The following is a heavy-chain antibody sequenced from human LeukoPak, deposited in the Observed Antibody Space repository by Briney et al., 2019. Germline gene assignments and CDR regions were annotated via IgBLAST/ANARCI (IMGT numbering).Heavy chain of an antibody. V-gene: IGHV3-21*01. CDR1: GFTFSSYS. D-gene: IGHD3-10*01. Sequence: GGSLRLPCAASGFTFSSYSMNWVRQAPGKGLEWVSSISSSSSYIYYADSVKGRFTISRDNAKNSLYLQMNSLGAEDTAVYYCAREGVLLWFGEYSDYWGQGTLVTVSS. CDR2: ISSSSSYI. J-gene: IGHJ4*02. CDR3: AREGVLLWFGEYSDY.